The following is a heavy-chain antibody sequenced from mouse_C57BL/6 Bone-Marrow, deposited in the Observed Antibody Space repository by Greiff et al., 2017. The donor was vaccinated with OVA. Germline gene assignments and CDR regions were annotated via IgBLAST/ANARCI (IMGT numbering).Heavy chain of an antibody. CDR1: GYAFTNYL. D-gene: IGHD2-3*01. CDR2: INPGSGGT. V-gene: IGHV1-54*01. CDR3: ARSRPSLYENYAMDY. Sequence: QVQLQQSGAELVRPGTSVKVSCKASGYAFTNYLIEWVKQRPGQGLEWIGVINPGSGGTNYNEKFKGKATLTADKSSSTAYMQLSSLTSEDSAVYFCARSRPSLYENYAMDYWGQGTSVTVSS. J-gene: IGHJ4*01.